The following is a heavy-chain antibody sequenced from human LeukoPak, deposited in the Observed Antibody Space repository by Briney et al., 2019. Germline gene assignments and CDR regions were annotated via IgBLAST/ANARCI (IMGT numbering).Heavy chain of an antibody. D-gene: IGHD5-12*01. J-gene: IGHJ4*02. V-gene: IGHV3-23*01. CDR3: AKDLVRSGYDFDY. CDR2: FDRTGGRT. CDR1: GFIFSSFA. Sequence: GSLRLSCAASGFIFSSFAMSWVRQAPGTGLEWVATFDRTGGRTYYADSVKGRFTISRDNSKNTLFLLMTSLRADDTAIYYCAKDLVRSGYDFDYWGQGTQVTVSS.